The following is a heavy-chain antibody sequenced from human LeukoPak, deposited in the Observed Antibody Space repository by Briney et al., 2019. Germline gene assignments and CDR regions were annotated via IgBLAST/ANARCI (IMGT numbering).Heavy chain of an antibody. J-gene: IGHJ3*02. V-gene: IGHV3-21*01. CDR3: ARHRSGHAFDI. CDR2: ISSSSSYI. CDR1: GFTFSSYS. Sequence: GGSLRLSCAASGFTFSSYSMNWVRQAPGKGLEWVSSISSSSSYIYYADSVKGRFTISRDNAKNSLYLQMNSLRAEDTAVYYCARHRSGHAFDIWGQGTMVTASS. D-gene: IGHD2-15*01.